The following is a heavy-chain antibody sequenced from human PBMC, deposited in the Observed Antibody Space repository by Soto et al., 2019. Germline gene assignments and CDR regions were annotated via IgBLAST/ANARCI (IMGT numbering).Heavy chain of an antibody. J-gene: IGHJ6*02. CDR1: GFTFSSYS. V-gene: IGHV3-48*02. CDR2: ISRSSSTI. Sequence: PGGSLRLSCAASGFTFSSYSMNWARHAPKKGLEWVSYISRSSSTIYYADSVKGRFTISRDNAKNSLYLQMNSMRDEDTDVYYCARDAAAYCSSTSCSIPRGGIDYYYYGMDVWGQGTTVTVSS. D-gene: IGHD2-2*01. CDR3: ARDAAAYCSSTSCSIPRGGIDYYYYGMDV.